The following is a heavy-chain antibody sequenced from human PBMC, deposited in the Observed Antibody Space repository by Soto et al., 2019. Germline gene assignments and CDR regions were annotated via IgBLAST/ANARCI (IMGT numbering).Heavy chain of an antibody. V-gene: IGHV4-61*01. J-gene: IGHJ6*02. CDR3: ARDRDSSSLVYYYGMDV. CDR2: IYYSGST. Sequence: LSLTCTVSGGSVSSGSYYWSWIRQPPGKGLEWIGYIYYSGSTNYNPSLKSRVTISVDTSKNQFSLKLSSVTAADTAVYYCARDRDSSSLVYYYGMDVWGQGTTVTVSS. CDR1: GGSVSSGSYY. D-gene: IGHD6-13*01.